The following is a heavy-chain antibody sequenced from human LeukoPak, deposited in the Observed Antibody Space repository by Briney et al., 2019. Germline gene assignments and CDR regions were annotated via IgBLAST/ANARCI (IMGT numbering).Heavy chain of an antibody. D-gene: IGHD2/OR15-2a*01. V-gene: IGHV3-30*02. J-gene: IGHJ3*02. Sequence: GRSLRLSCAASGFTFSSYGMHWVRQAPGKGLEWVAFIRYDASNKYYADSVKGRFTISRDNSKNTLYLQMNNLRAEDTAMYFCAKDLWLMTQNDAFDIWGQGTMVTVSS. CDR1: GFTFSSYG. CDR2: IRYDASNK. CDR3: AKDLWLMTQNDAFDI.